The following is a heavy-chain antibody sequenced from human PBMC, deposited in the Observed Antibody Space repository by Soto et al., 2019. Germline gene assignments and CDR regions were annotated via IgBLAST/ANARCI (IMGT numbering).Heavy chain of an antibody. CDR3: AREIPGFIDY. CDR2: INHSGST. J-gene: IGHJ4*02. CDR1: GGSFRGYY. Sequence: SETLSLTCAVYGGSFRGYYWSWIRQPPGKGLEWIGEINHSGSTNYNPSLKSRVTISVDTSKNQFSLKLSSVTAADTAVYYCAREIPGFIDYWGQGTLVTSPQ. D-gene: IGHD6-25*01. V-gene: IGHV4-34*01.